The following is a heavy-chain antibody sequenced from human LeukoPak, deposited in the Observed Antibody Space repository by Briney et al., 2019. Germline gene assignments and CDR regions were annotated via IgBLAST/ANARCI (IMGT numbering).Heavy chain of an antibody. D-gene: IGHD3-16*01. V-gene: IGHV4-59*01. Sequence: SETLSLTCTVSGGSISSYYWSWIRQPPGKGLEWIGYIYYSGSTNYNPSLKSRVTISVDTSTNQFTLKLSSVTAADTAVYYCARGESFGAIDVWGKGTTVTISS. CDR1: GGSISSYY. CDR2: IYYSGST. J-gene: IGHJ6*04. CDR3: ARGESFGAIDV.